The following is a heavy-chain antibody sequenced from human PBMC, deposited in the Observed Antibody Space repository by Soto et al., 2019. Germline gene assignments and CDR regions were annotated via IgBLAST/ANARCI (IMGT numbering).Heavy chain of an antibody. J-gene: IGHJ4*02. Sequence: EVHLVESGGGLVQPGGSLRLSCAASEFTFSIFDMSWVRQAPGKGLEWVSMISCSGDRTYYAGSVRGRFTMSRDNSKNTVYLQMDSRRAEDTAVYYCIKGGWLDYWGQGTLVTVYS. CDR3: IKGGWLDY. CDR1: EFTFSIFD. CDR2: ISCSGDRT. V-gene: IGHV3-23*04. D-gene: IGHD5-12*01.